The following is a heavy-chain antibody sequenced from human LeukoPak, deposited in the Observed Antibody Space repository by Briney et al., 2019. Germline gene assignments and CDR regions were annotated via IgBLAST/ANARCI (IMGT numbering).Heavy chain of an antibody. CDR2: IRYDGSNK. CDR1: GFTFISFG. J-gene: IGHJ4*02. Sequence: GGSLRLSCATSGFTFISFGMHWVRQAPGKGLEWVAFIRYDGSNKYYADSVKGRFTISRDNSKNTLFLQMNSLRSEDTAMYYCARPYSSGWSLPFDYWGQGTLVTVSS. CDR3: ARPYSSGWSLPFDY. V-gene: IGHV3-30*02. D-gene: IGHD6-19*01.